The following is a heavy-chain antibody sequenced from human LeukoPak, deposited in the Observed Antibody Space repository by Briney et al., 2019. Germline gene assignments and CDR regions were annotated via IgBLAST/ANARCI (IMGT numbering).Heavy chain of an antibody. J-gene: IGHJ4*02. CDR1: EGSINSTSSY. CDR3: AVTASIDY. Sequence: PSETLSLTCTVSEGSINSTSSYWGWVRQPPGKGLEWIGSIDYSGSTSYNPSLKSRVTISVDTSKNKVSLRLSSVTAADTAVYYCAVTASIDYWGQGTLVTVSS. D-gene: IGHD2-21*02. V-gene: IGHV4-39*01. CDR2: IDYSGST.